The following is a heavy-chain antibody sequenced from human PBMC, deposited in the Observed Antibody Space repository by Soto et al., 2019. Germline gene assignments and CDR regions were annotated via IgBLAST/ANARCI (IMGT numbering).Heavy chain of an antibody. CDR2: ISSGSDYI. V-gene: IGHV3-11*06. J-gene: IGHJ4*02. D-gene: IGHD1-26*01. CDR3: AREVSGSYDL. Sequence: PGGSLRLSCAASGFTFSDYYMSWIRQAPGKGLEWLSYISSGSDYITYANSVRGRFTISRDNAKNSLYLQTNSLRAEDTAVYYCAREVSGSYDLWGQGTLVTVSS. CDR1: GFTFSDYY.